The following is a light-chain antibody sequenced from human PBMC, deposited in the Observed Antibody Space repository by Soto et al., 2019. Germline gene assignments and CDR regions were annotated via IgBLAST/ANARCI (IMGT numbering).Light chain of an antibody. CDR2: EVS. J-gene: IGLJ2*01. Sequence: QSALTQPASVSGSPGQSITISCTGTSSDVGAYNYVSWYQHHPGKAPKLMIYEVSNRPSGVSDRFSGSKSGNTASLTISGLQAEDEADYYCSSYTTISTVVFGGGTTLTVL. CDR3: SSYTTISTVV. CDR1: SSDVGAYNY. V-gene: IGLV2-14*01.